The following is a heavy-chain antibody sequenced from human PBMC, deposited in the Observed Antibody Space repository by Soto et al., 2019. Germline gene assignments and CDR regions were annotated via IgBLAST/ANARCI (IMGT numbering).Heavy chain of an antibody. CDR2: INTDGTST. J-gene: IGHJ6*02. D-gene: IGHD1-26*01. V-gene: IGHV3-74*01. CDR3: VRDSWQHVGVHNNYLGMDV. Sequence: SVGPLRLSCAASGLTGSSNYMSWVSQEPGKGLVWVSRINTDGTSTSYADSVKGRFTMSRGNAKNTLHLQMNSLRSEDTAVYYCVRDSWQHVGVHNNYLGMDVGGQGTPVTVSS. CDR1: GLTGSSNY.